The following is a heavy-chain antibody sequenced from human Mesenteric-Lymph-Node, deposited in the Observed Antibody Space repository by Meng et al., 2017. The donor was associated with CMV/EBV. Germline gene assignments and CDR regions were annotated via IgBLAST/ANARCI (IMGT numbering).Heavy chain of an antibody. J-gene: IGHJ4*02. CDR1: GGSISSYY. Sequence: SETLSLTCTVSGGSISSYYWSWIRQPPGKGLEWIGYIYYSGSTNYNPSLKSRVTISVDTSKNQFSLKLSSVTAADTAVYYCARVGRSAAGFDYWGQGTLVTVSS. CDR3: ARVGRSAAGFDY. CDR2: IYYSGST. D-gene: IGHD6-13*01. V-gene: IGHV4-59*01.